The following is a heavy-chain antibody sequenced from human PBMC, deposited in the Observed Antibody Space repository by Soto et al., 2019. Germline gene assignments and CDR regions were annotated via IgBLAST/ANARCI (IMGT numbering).Heavy chain of an antibody. V-gene: IGHV3-23*01. CDR1: GFTLSNYA. CDR2: IDGDGSA. J-gene: IGHJ3*02. CDR3: AKDAVSYNGIYDPFDI. D-gene: IGHD3-3*01. Sequence: EVQLLESGGGLVQPGGSLRLSCVASGFTLSNYAMSWVRQAPGKGLEWVSVIDGDGSAKFADSVKGRLTGSRENSKNTLYLQMDSLRAEDTAIYYCAKDAVSYNGIYDPFDIWGRGTMVTVSS.